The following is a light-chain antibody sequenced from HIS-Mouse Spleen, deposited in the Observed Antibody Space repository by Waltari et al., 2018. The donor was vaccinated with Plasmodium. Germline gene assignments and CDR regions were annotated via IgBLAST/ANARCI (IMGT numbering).Light chain of an antibody. CDR2: GAS. CDR3: QQYSSSPLT. Sequence: VLTQSPAALSFSPVERATLSSRASQNVSSSYLAWYQQKPGQAPRLLIYGASTRATGIPARFSGSGSGTDFTLTISRLEPEDFAVYYCQQYSSSPLTFGQGTKVEIK. V-gene: IGKV3-20*01. CDR1: QNVSSSY. J-gene: IGKJ1*01.